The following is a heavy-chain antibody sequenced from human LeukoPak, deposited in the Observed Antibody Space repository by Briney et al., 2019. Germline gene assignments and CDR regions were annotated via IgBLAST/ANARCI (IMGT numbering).Heavy chain of an antibody. J-gene: IGHJ4*02. V-gene: IGHV4-61*02. D-gene: IGHD3-22*01. CDR2: IYTSGST. Sequence: ASQTLSLTGTVSGGSISSGSYYWSWLRQPAGKGLEWIGRIYTSGSTNYNPSLKSRVTISVDTSRNQFSLRLSSVTAADTAVYYCARDDYDSSGYYYSDYWGQGTLVTVSS. CDR1: GGSISSGSYY. CDR3: ARDDYDSSGYYYSDY.